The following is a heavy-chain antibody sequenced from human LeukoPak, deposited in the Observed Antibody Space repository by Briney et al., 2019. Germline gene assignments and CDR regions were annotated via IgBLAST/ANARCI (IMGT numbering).Heavy chain of an antibody. CDR1: GYSISSGYY. Sequence: PSETLSLTCTVSGYSISSGYYWGWIRQPPGKGLEWIGSIYHSGSTYYNPSLKSRVTISVDTSKNQFSLKLSSVTAADTAVYYCARVASCSGGSCYGDWFDPWGQGTLVTVSS. CDR3: ARVASCSGGSCYGDWFDP. V-gene: IGHV4-38-2*02. J-gene: IGHJ5*02. D-gene: IGHD2-15*01. CDR2: IYHSGST.